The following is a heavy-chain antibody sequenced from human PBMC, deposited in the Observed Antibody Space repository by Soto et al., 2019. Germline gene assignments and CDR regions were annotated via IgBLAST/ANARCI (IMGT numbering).Heavy chain of an antibody. Sequence: PGGSLRLSCAAPGFTFSIYALHWVRQAPGKGLEWVAVMSPNGNNQYYADSVKGRFTISRDTSKSTLYLQMTSLRPDDTAVYYCATGAHFYDVTSRYWGQGSLVNV. CDR2: MSPNGNNQ. V-gene: IGHV3-30-3*01. CDR1: GFTFSIYA. CDR3: ATGAHFYDVTSRY. J-gene: IGHJ4*02. D-gene: IGHD3-3*01.